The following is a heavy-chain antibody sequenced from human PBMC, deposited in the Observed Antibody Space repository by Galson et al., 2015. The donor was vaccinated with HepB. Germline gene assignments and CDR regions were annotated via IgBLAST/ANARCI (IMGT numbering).Heavy chain of an antibody. V-gene: IGHV5-51*03. Sequence: QSGAEVKNPGESLKISCKGSSHTFTNHWIAWVRQMPGKGLEWMGIIYPRDSDTRYSPSFQGQVTISVDRSINIAFLQWSSLKASDTAMYYCASPLGLYPENPFHIWGQGTMVTVSS. D-gene: IGHD2/OR15-2a*01. J-gene: IGHJ3*02. CDR2: IYPRDSDT. CDR1: SHTFTNHW. CDR3: ASPLGLYPENPFHI.